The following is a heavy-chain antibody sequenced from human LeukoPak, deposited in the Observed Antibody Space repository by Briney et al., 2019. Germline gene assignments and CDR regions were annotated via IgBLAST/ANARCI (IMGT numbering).Heavy chain of an antibody. V-gene: IGHV1-69*13. D-gene: IGHD3-10*01. CDR2: IIPIFGAA. CDR3: AREGFSITIVRGVTPNYYFDY. CDR1: GGTFSSYA. Sequence: ASVKVSCKASGGTFSSYAISWLRQAPGQGLEWMGGIIPIFGAANYAQKFQGRVTITADESTSTAYMELSSLRSEDTAVDYCAREGFSITIVRGVTPNYYFDYWGQGTLVTVPS. J-gene: IGHJ4*02.